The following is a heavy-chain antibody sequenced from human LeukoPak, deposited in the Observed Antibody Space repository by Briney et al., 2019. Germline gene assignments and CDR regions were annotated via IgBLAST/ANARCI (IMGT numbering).Heavy chain of an antibody. J-gene: IGHJ4*02. V-gene: IGHV4-59*12. CDR3: ASTLGYCGGDC. CDR2: IYYSGST. D-gene: IGHD2-21*01. Sequence: SETLSLTCTVSGGSISSYYWSWIRQPPGKGLEWIGYIYYSGSTNYNPSLKSRVTISVDTSKNQFSLKLSSVTAADTAVYYCASTLGYCGGDCWGQGTLVTVSS. CDR1: GGSISSYY.